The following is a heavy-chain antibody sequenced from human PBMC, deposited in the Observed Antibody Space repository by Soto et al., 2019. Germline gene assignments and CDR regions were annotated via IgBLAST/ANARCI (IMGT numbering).Heavy chain of an antibody. Sequence: SGFTFSSYSMNWVREAPGRGLVWVSRSNPDGSYTSYADSVKGRFTIFRDHGRDTLYLQMNSLRVEDTAVYYCASDMTGPQDLWGQGTLVTVSS. CDR3: ASDMTGPQDL. CDR2: SNPDGSYT. D-gene: IGHD3-9*01. V-gene: IGHV3-74*01. J-gene: IGHJ4*02. CDR1: GFTFSSYS.